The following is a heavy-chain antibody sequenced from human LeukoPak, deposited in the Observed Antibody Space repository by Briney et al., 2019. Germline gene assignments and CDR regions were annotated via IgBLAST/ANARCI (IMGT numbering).Heavy chain of an antibody. V-gene: IGHV3-30*02. J-gene: IGHJ4*02. CDR2: IRYDGSNK. D-gene: IGHD3-10*01. CDR3: AREVAIMRFGELLYYFDY. CDR1: GFTFSSYG. Sequence: GGSLRLSCAASGFTFSSYGMHWVRQAPGKGLEWVAFIRYDGSNKYYADSVKGRSTISRDNSKNTLYLQMNSLRAEDTAVYYCAREVAIMRFGELLYYFDYWGQGTLVTVSS.